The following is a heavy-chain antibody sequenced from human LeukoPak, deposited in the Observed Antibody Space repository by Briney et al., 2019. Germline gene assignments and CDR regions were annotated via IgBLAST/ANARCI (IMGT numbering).Heavy chain of an antibody. J-gene: IGHJ4*02. CDR3: ARETSLAGFASGLGFNY. CDR2: VYGSGYT. Sequence: SSETLSLTCAVYVGSVSGYYWSWIRQPPGKGLEWIGYVYGSGYTNYNPSLKSRVTMSIDTSKNHFSLKLTSVTAADTATYYCARETSLAGFASGLGFNYWGQGILVTVSS. CDR1: VGSVSGYY. D-gene: IGHD6-19*01. V-gene: IGHV4-59*02.